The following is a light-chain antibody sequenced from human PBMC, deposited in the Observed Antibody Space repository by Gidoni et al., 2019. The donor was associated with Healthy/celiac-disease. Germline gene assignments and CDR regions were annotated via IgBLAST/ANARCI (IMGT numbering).Light chain of an antibody. V-gene: IGKV4-1*01. CDR1: QSVLYSSNNKKY. CDR3: QQYYSTPWT. CDR2: WAS. J-gene: IGKJ1*01. Sequence: DIVMTQSPDSLDVSLGERATINCKSSQSVLYSSNNKKYLAWYQQKPGQPPKLLIYWASTRESGVPDRFSGSGSGTDFTLTISSLQAEDVAVYYCQQYYSTPWTFGQGTKVEIK.